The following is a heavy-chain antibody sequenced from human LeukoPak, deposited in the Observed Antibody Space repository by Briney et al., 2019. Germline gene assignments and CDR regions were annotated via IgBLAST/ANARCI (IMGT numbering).Heavy chain of an antibody. V-gene: IGHV4-39*07. Sequence: PSETLSLTCTVSGGSISSSSYYWGWIRQPPGKGLEWIGSIYYSVSTYDNPSLKSRVTISVDTSKNQFSLKLSSVTAADTAVYYCARVQIRGYSYGFRRAYYMDVWGKGTTVTVSS. CDR3: ARVQIRGYSYGFRRAYYMDV. CDR2: IYYSVST. D-gene: IGHD5-18*01. J-gene: IGHJ6*03. CDR1: GGSISSSSYY.